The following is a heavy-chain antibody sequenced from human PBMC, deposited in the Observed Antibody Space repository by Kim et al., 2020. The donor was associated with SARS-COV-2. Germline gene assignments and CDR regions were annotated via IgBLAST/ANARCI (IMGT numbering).Heavy chain of an antibody. J-gene: IGHJ5*02. V-gene: IGHV4-34*01. CDR3: ARGSPVLLWPDGWFDP. CDR1: GGSFSGYY. CDR2: INHSGST. Sequence: SETLSLTCAVYGGSFSGYYWSWIRQPPGKGLEWIGEINHSGSTNYNPSLKSRVTISVDTSKNQFSLKLSSVTAADTAVYYCARGSPVLLWPDGWFDPWGQGTLVTVSS. D-gene: IGHD3-10*01.